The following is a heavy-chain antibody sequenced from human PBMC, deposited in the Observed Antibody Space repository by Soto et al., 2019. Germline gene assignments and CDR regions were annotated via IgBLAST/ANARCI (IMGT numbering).Heavy chain of an antibody. V-gene: IGHV1-69*13. J-gene: IGHJ3*02. Sequence: SVKVSCKASRGTFTSYAISWVRQAPGQGLEWMGGIIPIFGTANYAQKFQGRVTITGDESTSTAYMELSSLRSEDTAVYYCARSSTSPGAFDIWGQGTMVTVSS. D-gene: IGHD2-2*01. CDR3: ARSSTSPGAFDI. CDR2: IIPIFGTA. CDR1: RGTFTSYA.